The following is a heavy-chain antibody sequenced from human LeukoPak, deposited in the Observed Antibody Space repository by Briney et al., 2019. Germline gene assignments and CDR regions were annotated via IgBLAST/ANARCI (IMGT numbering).Heavy chain of an antibody. CDR3: ARHYSGGYYSFDY. J-gene: IGHJ4*02. CDR1: GFTFSSYG. Sequence: GRSLRLSCAASGFTFSSYGMHWVRQAPGKGLEWVAVIWYGGSNKYYADSVKGRFTISRDNAKNSLYLQMNSLRAEDTAVYYCARHYSGGYYSFDYWGQGTLVTVSS. D-gene: IGHD3-10*01. V-gene: IGHV3-33*08. CDR2: IWYGGSNK.